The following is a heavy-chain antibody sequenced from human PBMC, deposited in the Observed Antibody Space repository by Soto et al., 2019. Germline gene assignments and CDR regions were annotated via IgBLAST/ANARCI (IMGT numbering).Heavy chain of an antibody. D-gene: IGHD4-17*01. J-gene: IGHJ6*02. CDR1: GFTFSSYS. Sequence: PGGSLRLSCAASGFTFSSYSMNWVRQAPGKGLEWVSYISSSSSTIYYADSVKGRFTISRDNAKNSLYLQMNSLRAEDTAVYYCARSLRSLVKYGMDVWGQGTTVTVSS. V-gene: IGHV3-48*01. CDR2: ISSSSSTI. CDR3: ARSLRSLVKYGMDV.